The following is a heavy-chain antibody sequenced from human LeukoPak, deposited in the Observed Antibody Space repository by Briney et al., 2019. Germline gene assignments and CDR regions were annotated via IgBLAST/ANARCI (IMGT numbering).Heavy chain of an antibody. CDR3: ARSHLWPSGTFDI. V-gene: IGHV4-34*01. CDR1: GASLSGYY. CDR2: INHGGFT. J-gene: IGHJ3*02. D-gene: IGHD5-18*01. Sequence: SETLSLTCAVSGASLSGYYWSWIRQSPGKGLEWIGEINHGGFTNYNPSLKSRVTISVDTSRNQIALRLSSLTAADTAAYFCARSHLWPSGTFDIWGQGTVVAVSS.